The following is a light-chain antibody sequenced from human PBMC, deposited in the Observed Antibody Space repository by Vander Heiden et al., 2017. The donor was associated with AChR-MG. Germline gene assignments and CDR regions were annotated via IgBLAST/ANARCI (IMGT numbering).Light chain of an antibody. CDR2: SNN. CDR3: AAWDDSLNDYV. V-gene: IGLV1-44*01. CDR1: SSNIGSNT. J-gene: IGLJ1*01. Sequence: QSVLPQPPSASGTTGQRVTIPRSGSSSNIGSNTINWYQQLPGTAPKHLMYSNNQRPSGVPDRFSCSKSGTSGSLASSGLQSEDEADYYCAAWDDSLNDYVIGTGTKVTVL.